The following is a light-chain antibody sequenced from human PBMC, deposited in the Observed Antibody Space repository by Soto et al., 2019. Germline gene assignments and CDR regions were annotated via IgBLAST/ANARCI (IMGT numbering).Light chain of an antibody. CDR1: QDIGIE. J-gene: IGKJ2*01. CDR3: LQDKIYPYT. V-gene: IGKV1-6*01. CDR2: AAS. Sequence: ATQMTQSPSSVSASVGDTVTITCRASQDIGIELAWYQQKPGKAPKLLVFAASSLQAGVPTRFSGSGSGTTFTLTIRSLQPEDFATYLCLQDKIYPYTFGHGTRLDFK.